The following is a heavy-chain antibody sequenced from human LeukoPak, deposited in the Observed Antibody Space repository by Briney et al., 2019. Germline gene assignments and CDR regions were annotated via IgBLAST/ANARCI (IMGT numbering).Heavy chain of an antibody. CDR2: ISSSSSTI. CDR3: ARVSRAGDWDYFDY. Sequence: GGSLTLSFPASGFTFISYRLNWLGQPPGRGLDWVAYISSSSSTIYYADSVKGRFTISRDNAKNSLYLQMNSLRAEDTAVYYCARVSRAGDWDYFDYWGQGTLVTVSS. V-gene: IGHV3-48*01. D-gene: IGHD7-27*01. J-gene: IGHJ4*02. CDR1: GFTFISYR.